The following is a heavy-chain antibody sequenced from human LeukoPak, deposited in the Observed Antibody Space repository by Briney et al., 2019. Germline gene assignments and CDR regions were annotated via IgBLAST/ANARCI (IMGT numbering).Heavy chain of an antibody. V-gene: IGHV4-39*01. CDR3: ARHGGKGPYYFDY. Sequence: SETLSLTCTVSGGHISSSSYYWGWIRQPPGKGLEWIGSIYYSGSTYYNPSLKSRVTISVDTSKNQFSLKLSSVTAADTAVYYCARHGGKGPYYFDYWGQGTLVTVSS. CDR1: GGHISSSSYY. D-gene: IGHD4-23*01. J-gene: IGHJ4*02. CDR2: IYYSGST.